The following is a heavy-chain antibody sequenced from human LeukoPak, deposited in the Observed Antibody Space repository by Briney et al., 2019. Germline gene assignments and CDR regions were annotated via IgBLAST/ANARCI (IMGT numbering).Heavy chain of an antibody. CDR2: IYDSGST. J-gene: IGHJ4*02. CDR1: GGSISSYS. Sequence: PSETLSLTCTVSGGSISSYSWSWIRQTPGKGLEWIGYIYDSGSTNYNPSLKSRVTISVDMSKNQFSLRLTSVTAADTAVYYCARDLRGLSYFDYWGQGILVTVSS. V-gene: IGHV4-59*01. CDR3: ARDLRGLSYFDY.